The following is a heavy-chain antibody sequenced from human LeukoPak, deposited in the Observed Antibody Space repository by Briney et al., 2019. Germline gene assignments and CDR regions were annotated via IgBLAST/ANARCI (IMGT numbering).Heavy chain of an antibody. CDR2: IYHSGST. V-gene: IGHV4-38-2*01. J-gene: IGHJ6*03. Sequence: GSLRLSCVASGFTFSSYSIEWVRQPPGKGLEWIGSIYHSGSTYYNPSLKSRVTISVDTSKNQFSLKLSSVTAADTAVYYCASLTVGSGSYYKAPMDVWGKGTTVTVSS. CDR1: GFTFSSYS. D-gene: IGHD3-10*01. CDR3: ASLTVGSGSYYKAPMDV.